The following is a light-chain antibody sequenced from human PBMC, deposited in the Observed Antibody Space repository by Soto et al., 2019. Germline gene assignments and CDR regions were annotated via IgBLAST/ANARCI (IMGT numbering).Light chain of an antibody. CDR3: QHYNTFPYT. CDR1: HSINSW. Sequence: DTQMTQSPSTLSASVGDRVTITCRASHSINSWLAWYQQKPGKAPNLLIHRASTLQSGVPSRFSCSGSGTEFTLTITSLQPDDFATYYCQHYNTFPYTFGQGTKLEF. V-gene: IGKV1-5*03. CDR2: RAS. J-gene: IGKJ2*01.